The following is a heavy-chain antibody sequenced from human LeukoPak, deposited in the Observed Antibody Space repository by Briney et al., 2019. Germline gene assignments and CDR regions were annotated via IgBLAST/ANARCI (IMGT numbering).Heavy chain of an antibody. CDR2: INHSGST. CDR3: ARGFKGLRFLEWLPTRWFDP. J-gene: IGHJ5*02. CDR1: GGSISNYY. D-gene: IGHD3-3*01. Sequence: SETLSLTCTVSGGSISNYYWSWIRQPPGKGLEWIGEINHSGSTNYNPSLKSRVTISVDTSKNQFSLKLSSVTAADTAVYYCARGFKGLRFLEWLPTRWFDPWGQGTLVTVSS. V-gene: IGHV4-34*01.